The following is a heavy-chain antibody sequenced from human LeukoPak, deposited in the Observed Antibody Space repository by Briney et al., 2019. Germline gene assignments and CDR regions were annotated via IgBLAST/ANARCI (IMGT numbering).Heavy chain of an antibody. CDR2: IWYDGSNK. D-gene: IGHD2-15*01. CDR1: GFTFSSYG. V-gene: IGHV3-33*03. J-gene: IGHJ4*02. Sequence: GGSLRLSCAASGFTFSSYGMHWVRQAPGKGLEWVAVIWYDGSNKYYADSVKGRFTISRDNSRNTLFLQMNSLRAEDTAVYYCATDRATQYFDYWGQGTLVSVSS. CDR3: ATDRATQYFDY.